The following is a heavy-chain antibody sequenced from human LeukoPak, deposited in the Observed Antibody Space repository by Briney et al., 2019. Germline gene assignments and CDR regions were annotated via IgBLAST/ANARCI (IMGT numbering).Heavy chain of an antibody. CDR2: IYPGGST. J-gene: IGHJ5*02. CDR1: GGSISSSNW. CDR3: ARRASGRVWFDP. Sequence: PSETLSLTCAVSGGSISSSNWWTWVRQPPGKGLEWIGEIYPGGSTNYNPSLKSRVTISVDKSKNQFSLKLSSATAADTAVYYCARRASGRVWFDPWGQGTLVTVSS. V-gene: IGHV4-4*02. D-gene: IGHD1-26*01.